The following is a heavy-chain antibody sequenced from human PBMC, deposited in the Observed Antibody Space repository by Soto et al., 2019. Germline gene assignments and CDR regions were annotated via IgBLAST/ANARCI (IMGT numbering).Heavy chain of an antibody. D-gene: IGHD3-10*01. V-gene: IGHV3-30-3*01. J-gene: IGHJ4*02. CDR1: GFTFSSYA. CDR3: ARVYGSGSYDY. Sequence: QVQLVESGGGVVQPGRSLRLSCAASGFTFSSYAMHWVRQAPGKGLEWVAVISYDGSNKYYADSVKGRFTISRDNSKNTLYLQMNSLRAEDTAVYYCARVYGSGSYDYWGQGTLVTVSS. CDR2: ISYDGSNK.